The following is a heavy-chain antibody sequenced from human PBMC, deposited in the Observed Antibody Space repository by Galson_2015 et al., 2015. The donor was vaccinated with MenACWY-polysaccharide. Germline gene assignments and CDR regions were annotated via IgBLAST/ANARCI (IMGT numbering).Heavy chain of an antibody. CDR3: ARGRLDY. CDR1: GFTFSSYT. CDR2: ISSGSSTI. Sequence: SLRLSCAASGFTFSSYTMNWVRQAPGKGLEWLSYISSGSSTIYYADSVKGRFTISRDNAKNSLYLQINIMRAEDTAVYYCARGRLDYWGQGTLVTVSS. J-gene: IGHJ4*02. V-gene: IGHV3-48*01.